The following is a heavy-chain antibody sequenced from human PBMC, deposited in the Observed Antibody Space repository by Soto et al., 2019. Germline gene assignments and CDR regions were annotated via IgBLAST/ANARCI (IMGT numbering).Heavy chain of an antibody. CDR3: ARDVVLWFGELRDYYGMDV. CDR1: GGSFSGYY. CDR2: INHSGST. Sequence: PSETLSLTCAVYGGSFSGYYWSWIRQPPGKGLEWIGEINHSGSTNYNPSLKSRVTIPVDTSKNQFSLKLSSVTAADTAVYYCARDVVLWFGELRDYYGMDVWGQGTTVTVSS. J-gene: IGHJ6*02. V-gene: IGHV4-34*01. D-gene: IGHD3-10*01.